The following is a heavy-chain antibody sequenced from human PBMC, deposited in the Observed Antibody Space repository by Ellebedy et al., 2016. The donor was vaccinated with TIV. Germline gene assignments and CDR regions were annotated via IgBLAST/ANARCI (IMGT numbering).Heavy chain of an antibody. Sequence: GESLKIPCAASGSTFSKYGMHWVRQAPGKGLEWVADIWYDGSNIYYADSVKGRFTISRDNSENTLYLQMNSLTAEDTAFYYCARDKRESGFGVWGQGTLVTVSS. D-gene: IGHD3-22*01. CDR3: ARDKRESGFGV. CDR2: IWYDGSNI. V-gene: IGHV3-33*01. J-gene: IGHJ4*02. CDR1: GSTFSKYG.